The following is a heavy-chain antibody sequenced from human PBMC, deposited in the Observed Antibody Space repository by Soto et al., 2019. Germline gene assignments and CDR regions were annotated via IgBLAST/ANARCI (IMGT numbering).Heavy chain of an antibody. CDR2: MYYSGSA. Sequence: ETLSLTCTVSGGSVSSGSYHWSWIRQPPGKGLECIAYMYYSGSANTNPSLKSRLTISVDMSKNHFSLKLISVTAADTAIYYCVRANHFDFWGQGTLVPVSS. J-gene: IGHJ4*02. V-gene: IGHV4-61*03. CDR1: GGSVSSGSYH. CDR3: VRANHFDF.